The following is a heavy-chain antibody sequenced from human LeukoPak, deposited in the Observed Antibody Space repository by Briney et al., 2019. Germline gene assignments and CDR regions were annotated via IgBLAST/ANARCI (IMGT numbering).Heavy chain of an antibody. D-gene: IGHD2-2*01. CDR2: ISYDGSNK. V-gene: IGHV3-30*18. J-gene: IGHJ4*02. CDR1: GFTSSSYG. CDR3: AKETLYCSSTSCYSYFDY. Sequence: GRSLRLSCAASGFTSSSYGMHWVRQAPGKGLEWVAVISYDGSNKYYADSVKGRFTISRDNSKNTLYLQMNSLRAEDTAVYYCAKETLYCSSTSCYSYFDYWGQGTLVTVSS.